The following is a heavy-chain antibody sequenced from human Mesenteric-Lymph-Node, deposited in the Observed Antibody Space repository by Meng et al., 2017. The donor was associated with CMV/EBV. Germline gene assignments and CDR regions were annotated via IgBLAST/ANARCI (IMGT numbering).Heavy chain of an antibody. D-gene: IGHD2-2*01. J-gene: IGHJ6*01. CDR2: IWNDGSNK. CDR3: AREVEPAALYLSYYGLDV. CDR1: GFTFNNYG. V-gene: IGHV3-33*01. Sequence: GESLKISCAASGFTFNNYGMHWVRQAPGKGLEWVAHIWNDGSNKLYADSVKGRFTVSRDNARNSLYLQMNSLRADDTAIYYCAREVEPAALYLSYYGLDVWGQGTTVTVSS.